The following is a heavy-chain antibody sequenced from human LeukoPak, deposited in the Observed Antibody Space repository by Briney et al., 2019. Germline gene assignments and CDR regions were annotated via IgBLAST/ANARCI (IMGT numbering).Heavy chain of an antibody. D-gene: IGHD3-22*01. J-gene: IGHJ4*02. CDR3: ARAEVLPDYFDTSGAFDY. V-gene: IGHV4-59*01. CDR2: IYYSGST. Sequence: SETLSLTCTVSGGSISSYYWSWVRQPPGKGLEWIGYIYYSGSTNYNPSLKSRVIISVDTSKNQFSLKLSSVTAADTAVYYCARAEVLPDYFDTSGAFDYWGQGTLVTVSS. CDR1: GGSISSYY.